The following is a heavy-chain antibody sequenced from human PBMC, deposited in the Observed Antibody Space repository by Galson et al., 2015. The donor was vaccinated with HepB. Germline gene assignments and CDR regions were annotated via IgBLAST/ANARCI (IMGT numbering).Heavy chain of an antibody. D-gene: IGHD2-2*01. CDR3: AKVHGCTSTNCYRNYGMDV. Sequence: LRLSCAVSGFTLTNSAMSWVRQAPGRGLEWVLLISGSSGTTYYADSVRGRFTVTRDNSKNTLYLRMNSLGAEDTAIYYCAKVHGCTSTNCYRNYGMDVWGQGTTVTVSS. CDR1: GFTLTNSA. CDR2: ISGSSGTT. J-gene: IGHJ6*02. V-gene: IGHV3-23*01.